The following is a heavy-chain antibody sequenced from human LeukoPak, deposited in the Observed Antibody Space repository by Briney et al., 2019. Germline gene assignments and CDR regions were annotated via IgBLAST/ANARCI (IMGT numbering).Heavy chain of an antibody. CDR1: GFTFSNYG. Sequence: GRSLRLSCAASGFTFSNYGMHWARQAPGKGLEWVGVIWYDGSNVKYPDSVKGRFTISRDNSKNMMYLQMNSLRAEDTAVYYCARDLDTSCYYSYFDPWGQGTLVTVSS. CDR3: ARDLDTSCYYSYFDP. J-gene: IGHJ5*02. D-gene: IGHD3-22*01. CDR2: IWYDGSNV. V-gene: IGHV3-33*01.